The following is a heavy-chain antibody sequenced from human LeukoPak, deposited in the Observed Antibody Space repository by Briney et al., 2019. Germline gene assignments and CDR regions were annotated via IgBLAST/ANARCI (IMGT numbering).Heavy chain of an antibody. D-gene: IGHD5-12*01. CDR1: GFTFSNYP. Sequence: PGGSLRLSCAASGFTFSNYPMHWVRQAPGKGLEWVAFISYDGSHKYYADSVQGRFTISRDNSKNTLYLRMNSLRAEDTAVYYCARSPVPGGGAMITSFDYYYYYYMDVWGKGTTVTVSS. V-gene: IGHV3-30*04. CDR2: ISYDGSHK. CDR3: ARSPVPGGGAMITSFDYYYYYYMDV. J-gene: IGHJ6*03.